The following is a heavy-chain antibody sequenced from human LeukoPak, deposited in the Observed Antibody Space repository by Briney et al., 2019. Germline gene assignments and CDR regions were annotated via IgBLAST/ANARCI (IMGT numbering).Heavy chain of an antibody. Sequence: GSLRLSCAASGFTFSSYAVSWVRQAPGKGLEWVSAFSGGGDSFYADSVKGRFTISRDTSNKILYLQMSSLRAEDTAVYYCGKEVERHFDLKYWGQGTLVTVSS. CDR2: FSGGGDS. J-gene: IGHJ4*02. CDR1: GFTFSSYA. V-gene: IGHV3-23*01. CDR3: GKEVERHFDLKY.